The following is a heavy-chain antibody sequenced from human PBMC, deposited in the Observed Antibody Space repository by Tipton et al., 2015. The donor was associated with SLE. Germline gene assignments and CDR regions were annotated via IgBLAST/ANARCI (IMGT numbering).Heavy chain of an antibody. CDR1: GGSISSSSYY. V-gene: IGHV4-39*07. D-gene: IGHD2-2*01. CDR3: ARAQEDIVVVPAAPSGYYGMDV. Sequence: LRLSCTVSGGSISSSSYYWGWIRQPPGKGLEWIGSIYYSGSTYYNPSLKSRVTISVDTSKNQFSLKLSSVTAADTAVYYCARAQEDIVVVPAAPSGYYGMDVWGQGTTVTVSS. CDR2: IYYSGST. J-gene: IGHJ6*02.